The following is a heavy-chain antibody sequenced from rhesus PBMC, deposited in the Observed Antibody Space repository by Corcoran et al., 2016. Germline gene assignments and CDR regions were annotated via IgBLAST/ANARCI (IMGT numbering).Heavy chain of an antibody. CDR3: ASAYGLES. J-gene: IGHJ6*01. CDR2: IYGGRGSN. Sequence: QVQLQESGPGLVKPSETLSLTCAVSGCSISRNYWHWIRQPPGKGLEWIGRIYGGRGSNSYNPSLTSRVTISTDTSKNQFSLKLSSVTAADTAVYYCASAYGLESWGQGVVVTVSS. V-gene: IGHV4-147*01. CDR1: GCSISRNY.